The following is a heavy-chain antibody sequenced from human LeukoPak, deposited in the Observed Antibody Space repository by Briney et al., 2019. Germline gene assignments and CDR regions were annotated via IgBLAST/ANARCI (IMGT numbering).Heavy chain of an antibody. CDR3: ATFTEWELSYYYGMDV. J-gene: IGHJ6*02. V-gene: IGHV3-11*04. CDR1: GFTFSDYY. Sequence: RTGGSLRLSCAASGFTFSDYYMNWIRQAPGKGLEWVSYISSSGSTIYYADSVKGRFTISRDNAKNSLYLQMNSLRAEDTAVYYCATFTEWELSYYYGMDVWGQGTTVTVSS. CDR2: ISSSGSTI. D-gene: IGHD1-26*01.